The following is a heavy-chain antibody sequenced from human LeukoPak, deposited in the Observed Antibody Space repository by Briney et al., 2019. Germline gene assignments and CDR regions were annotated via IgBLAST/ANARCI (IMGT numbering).Heavy chain of an antibody. CDR1: GFTFSSYA. Sequence: GGSLRFSCTTSGFTFSSYAMHWVRQAPGKGLEWVAVISYDGSNKYYADSVKGRFTISRDNSKSTLYLQMNSLRAEDTAVYYCARGRCSGGSCYYYYYGMDVWGQGTTVTVSS. J-gene: IGHJ6*02. V-gene: IGHV3-30-3*01. D-gene: IGHD2-15*01. CDR2: ISYDGSNK. CDR3: ARGRCSGGSCYYYYYGMDV.